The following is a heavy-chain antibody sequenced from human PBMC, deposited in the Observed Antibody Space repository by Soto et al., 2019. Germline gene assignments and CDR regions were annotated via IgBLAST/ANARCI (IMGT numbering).Heavy chain of an antibody. CDR1: GGTFSRYA. CDR2: IMPVSGAP. CDR3: AILTTMTTYWYFDL. V-gene: IGHV1-69*13. Sequence: ASVKVSCKASGGTFSRYAISWVRQAPGQGPEWMGGIMPVSGAPNYAQKFQGRVTFTADESTTTAYMELSSLRSEDTAVYYRAILTTMTTYWYFDLWGRGTLVTVSS. D-gene: IGHD4-17*01. J-gene: IGHJ2*01.